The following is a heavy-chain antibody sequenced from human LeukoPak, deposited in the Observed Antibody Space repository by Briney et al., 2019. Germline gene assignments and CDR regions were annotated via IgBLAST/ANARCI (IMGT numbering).Heavy chain of an antibody. Sequence: KASETLSLTCTVSGGSISSYYWSWIRQPPGKGLEWIGYIYYSGSTNYNPSLKSRVTISVDTSKNQFSLKLSSVTAADTAVYYCAREARGYYYGSGSYPDPHYYYYYYMDVWGKGTTVTISS. CDR2: IYYSGST. CDR3: AREARGYYYGSGSYPDPHYYYYYYMDV. CDR1: GGSISSYY. J-gene: IGHJ6*03. D-gene: IGHD3-10*01. V-gene: IGHV4-59*01.